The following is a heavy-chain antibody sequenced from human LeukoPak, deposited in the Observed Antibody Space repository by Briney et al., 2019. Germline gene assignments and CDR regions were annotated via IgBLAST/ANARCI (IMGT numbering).Heavy chain of an antibody. CDR1: GYTFTGYY. D-gene: IGHD6-19*01. CDR2: INPNSGGT. J-gene: IGHJ4*02. Sequence: GASVKVSCKASGYTFTGYYVYWVRQAPGQGLKWMGWINPNSGGTNYAQKFQGRVTMTRDTSISTAHKELSRLRSDDTAVYYCARDYEVAVAGGFDYWGQGTLVTVSS. V-gene: IGHV1-2*02. CDR3: ARDYEVAVAGGFDY.